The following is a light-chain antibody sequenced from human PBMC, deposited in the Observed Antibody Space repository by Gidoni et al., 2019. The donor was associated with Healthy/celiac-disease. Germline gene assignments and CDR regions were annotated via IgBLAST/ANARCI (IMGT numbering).Light chain of an antibody. V-gene: IGLV1-44*01. CDR3: AAWDDSLNGVV. Sequence: QSVLTPPPSASGTPGQRVTISCSGSSSNIGSNTVNWYQQLPGTAPKLLIYSNNQRPSGVPARFSGSKSGTSASLAISGLQSEDEADYYCAAWDDSLNGVVFGGGTKLTVL. CDR1: SSNIGSNT. J-gene: IGLJ2*01. CDR2: SNN.